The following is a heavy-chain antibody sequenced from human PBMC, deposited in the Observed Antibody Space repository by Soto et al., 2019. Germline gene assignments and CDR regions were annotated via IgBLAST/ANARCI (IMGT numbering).Heavy chain of an antibody. V-gene: IGHV3-23*01. CDR3: AKDGRKAVAGTVDY. Sequence: PGGSLRLSCAASGFTFSSYAMSWVRQAPGKGLEWVSAISGSGGSTYYADSVKGRFTISRDNSKNTLYLQMNSLRAEDTAVYYCAKDGRKAVAGTVDYWGQGTLVTVSS. CDR1: GFTFSSYA. J-gene: IGHJ4*02. D-gene: IGHD6-19*01. CDR2: ISGSGGST.